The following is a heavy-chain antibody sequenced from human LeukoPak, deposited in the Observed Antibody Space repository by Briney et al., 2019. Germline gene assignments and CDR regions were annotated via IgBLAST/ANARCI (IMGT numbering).Heavy chain of an antibody. CDR3: NTGYNSRASCYYVDY. Sequence: GGPLTLSCTVAAPAFRNPWNGWARQAPGKGLEGVGRIKSKTEGGTTDYAAPVKGRFTISRDDSKNTLYLQMNSLKTEDTAVCYINTGYNSRASCYYVDYWGQGTLVTVSS. CDR1: APAFRNPW. D-gene: IGHD2-2*01. J-gene: IGHJ4*02. CDR2: IKSKTEGGTT. V-gene: IGHV3-15*01.